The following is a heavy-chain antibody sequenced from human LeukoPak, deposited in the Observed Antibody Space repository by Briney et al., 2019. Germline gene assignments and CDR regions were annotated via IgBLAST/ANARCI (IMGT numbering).Heavy chain of an antibody. CDR1: GGSISSYY. Sequence: PSETLSLTCTVSGGSISSYYWSWIRQPPGKGLEWIGYIYYSGSTNYNPSLKSRVTISVDTSKNQFSLKLSSVTAADTAVYYCARLLGWADYWGQGTLVTVSS. J-gene: IGHJ4*02. CDR3: ARLLGWADY. D-gene: IGHD1-26*01. V-gene: IGHV4-59*12. CDR2: IYYSGST.